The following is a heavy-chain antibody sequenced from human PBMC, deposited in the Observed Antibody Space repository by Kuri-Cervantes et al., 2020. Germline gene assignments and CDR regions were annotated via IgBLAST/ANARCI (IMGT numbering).Heavy chain of an antibody. Sequence: GGSLRLSCAASGFTFSSYGMHWVRQAPGKGLEWVAVIWYDGSNKYYADSVKGRFTISRDNSKNTLYLQMNSLRAEDTALYYCAKSGPGYCSGGSCPGDAFDIWGQGTMVTVSS. CDR2: IWYDGSNK. V-gene: IGHV3-33*06. J-gene: IGHJ3*02. CDR1: GFTFSSYG. D-gene: IGHD2-15*01. CDR3: AKSGPGYCSGGSCPGDAFDI.